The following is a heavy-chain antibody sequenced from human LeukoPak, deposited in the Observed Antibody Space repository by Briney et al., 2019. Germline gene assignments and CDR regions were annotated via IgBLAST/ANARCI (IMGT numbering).Heavy chain of an antibody. CDR2: ISSSSSYI. V-gene: IGHV3-21*01. Sequence: GGSLRLSCAASGFTFSSYSMNWVRQAPGKGLEWVSSISSSSSYIYYADSVKGRFTISRDNAKNSLYLQMNSLRAEDTAVYYCARDASSEGDAFDIWGQGAMVTVSS. D-gene: IGHD2-15*01. CDR3: ARDASSEGDAFDI. J-gene: IGHJ3*02. CDR1: GFTFSSYS.